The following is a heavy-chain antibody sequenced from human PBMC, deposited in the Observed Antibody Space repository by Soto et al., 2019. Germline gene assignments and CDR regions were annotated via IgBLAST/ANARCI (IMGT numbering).Heavy chain of an antibody. V-gene: IGHV3-9*01. Sequence: EVQLVESGGGLVQPGRSLRLSCAASGFTFDDYAMHWVRQAPGKGLAWVSSINWNSGSIGYADSVKGRFTISRDNAKNSLYLQMNSLRAEDTALYYCAKDDYSSSSGMDYWGQGTLVTVSS. CDR1: GFTFDDYA. CDR2: INWNSGSI. J-gene: IGHJ4*02. D-gene: IGHD6-6*01. CDR3: AKDDYSSSSGMDY.